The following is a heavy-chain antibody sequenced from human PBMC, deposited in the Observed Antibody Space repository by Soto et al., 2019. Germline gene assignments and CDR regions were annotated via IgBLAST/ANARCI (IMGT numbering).Heavy chain of an antibody. CDR1: GYTFSTYW. CDR3: ARQGYCSSTACYAVDC. Sequence: GESLKISCTVSGYTFSTYWIGWVRQMPGKGLECMGIIYPADSDTRYSPSFQGQVSISVDQSITTAYLEWSSLKASDSAIYYCARQGYCSSTACYAVDCWGQGTLVTVSS. V-gene: IGHV5-51*01. J-gene: IGHJ4*02. CDR2: IYPADSDT. D-gene: IGHD2-2*01.